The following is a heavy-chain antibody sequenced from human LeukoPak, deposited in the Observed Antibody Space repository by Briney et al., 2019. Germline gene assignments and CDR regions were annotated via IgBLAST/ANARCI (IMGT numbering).Heavy chain of an antibody. CDR3: ARLGYCSSTSCNRGNYYYYMDV. CDR1: GGSFSGYY. CDR2: INHSGST. J-gene: IGHJ6*03. D-gene: IGHD2-2*01. Sequence: SETLSLTCAVYGGSFSGYYWSWIRQPPGKGLERIGEINHSGSTNYNPSLKSRVTISVDTSKNQFSLKLGSVTAADTAVYYCARLGYCSSTSCNRGNYYYYMDVWGKGTTVTISS. V-gene: IGHV4-34*01.